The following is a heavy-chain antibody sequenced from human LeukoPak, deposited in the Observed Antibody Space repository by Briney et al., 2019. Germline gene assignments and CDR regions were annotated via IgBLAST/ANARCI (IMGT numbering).Heavy chain of an antibody. D-gene: IGHD3-9*01. Sequence: PGGSLRLSCAASGFTFSSYSMNWVRQAPGKGLEWVSSISSSSSYIYYAASVKGRFTISRDNSKNTLYLQMNSLTADDTAVYYCASNGRLTGYYTIDYWGQGTLVTVSS. V-gene: IGHV3-21*01. CDR3: ASNGRLTGYYTIDY. CDR1: GFTFSSYS. CDR2: ISSSSSYI. J-gene: IGHJ4*02.